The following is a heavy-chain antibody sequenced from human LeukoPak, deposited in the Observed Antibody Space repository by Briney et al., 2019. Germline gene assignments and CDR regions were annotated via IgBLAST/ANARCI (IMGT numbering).Heavy chain of an antibody. J-gene: IGHJ4*02. CDR2: IYYSGST. V-gene: IGHV4-30-2*01. CDR1: SGSISSGGYY. Sequence: PSQTLSLTCTVSSGSISSGGYYWNWIRQPPGKGLEWIGYIYYSGSTYYNPSLKSRVTMSVDLSKNQFSLTLTSVTAADTAVYSCARHQNLLNYYDSSGFFDYWGQGTLVTVSS. D-gene: IGHD3-22*01. CDR3: ARHQNLLNYYDSSGFFDY.